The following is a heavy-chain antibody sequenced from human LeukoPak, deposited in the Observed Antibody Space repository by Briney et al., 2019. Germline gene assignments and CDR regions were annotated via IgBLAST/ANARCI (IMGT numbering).Heavy chain of an antibody. Sequence: ASVKVSCKASGYTFTGYYIHWMRQAPGQGLEWMGWINPNTGDPNYAQKFQGRVTMTRDTSISTAYMDLRSLRSDDTAFYYCARYDSSGNLFDPWGQGTLVTVSS. CDR1: GYTFTGYY. CDR3: ARYDSSGNLFDP. V-gene: IGHV1-2*02. J-gene: IGHJ5*02. D-gene: IGHD3-22*01. CDR2: INPNTGDP.